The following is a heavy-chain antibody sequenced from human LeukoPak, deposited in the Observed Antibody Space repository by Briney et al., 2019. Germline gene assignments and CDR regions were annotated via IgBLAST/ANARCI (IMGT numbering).Heavy chain of an antibody. CDR1: GFTFSSYG. Sequence: GGSLRLSCAASGFTFSSYGMHWVRQAPGKGLEWVAFIRYDGSNKYYADSVKGRFTISRDNSKNTLYLQMNSLRAEDTAVYYCAKDPYYYGSGSYYYFDYWGQGTLVTVSS. V-gene: IGHV3-30*02. CDR2: IRYDGSNK. CDR3: AKDPYYYGSGSYYYFDY. D-gene: IGHD3-10*01. J-gene: IGHJ4*02.